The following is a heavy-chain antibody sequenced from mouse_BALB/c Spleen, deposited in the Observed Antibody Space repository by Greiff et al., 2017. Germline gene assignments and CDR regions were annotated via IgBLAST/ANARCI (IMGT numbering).Heavy chain of an antibody. J-gene: IGHJ1*01. D-gene: IGHD1-1*01. Sequence: EVQGVESGGGLVQPGGSLKLSCAASGFTFSSYTMSWVRQTPEKRLEWVAYISNGGGSTYYPDTVKGRFTISRDNAKNTLYLQMSSLKSEDTAMYYCARLALLRDRYFDVWGAGTTVTVSS. CDR3: ARLALLRDRYFDV. V-gene: IGHV5-12-2*01. CDR2: ISNGGGST. CDR1: GFTFSSYT.